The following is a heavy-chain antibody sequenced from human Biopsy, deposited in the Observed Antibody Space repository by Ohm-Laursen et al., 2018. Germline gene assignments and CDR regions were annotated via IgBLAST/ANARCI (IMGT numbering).Heavy chain of an antibody. V-gene: IGHV3-21*06. CDR3: VRETPRAQIPASLSGLAWFDP. CDR2: ITSGSSFI. J-gene: IGHJ5*02. D-gene: IGHD2-2*01. CDR1: GFTLSGYT. Sequence: GSLRLSCTASGFTLSGYTMNWVRQAPGKGLEWVSSITSGSSFINYADSVKGRFTVSRDNAKNSLSLQMSSLRAEDTAVYYCVRETPRAQIPASLSGLAWFDPWGQGTLVTVSS.